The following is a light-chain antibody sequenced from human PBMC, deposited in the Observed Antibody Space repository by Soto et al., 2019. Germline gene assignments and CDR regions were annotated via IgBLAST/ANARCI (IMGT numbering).Light chain of an antibody. CDR3: QQGDSFPFT. CDR2: AAS. Sequence: DIQMTQSPSSVSASVGDRVTITCRASQDISSWVAWYQQKPGKAPKLLISAASSLQSGGPSRFSGSGSGTDFTLTISSLQPEDFATYFCQQGDSFPFTLGGGTKVEIK. J-gene: IGKJ4*01. CDR1: QDISSW. V-gene: IGKV1-12*01.